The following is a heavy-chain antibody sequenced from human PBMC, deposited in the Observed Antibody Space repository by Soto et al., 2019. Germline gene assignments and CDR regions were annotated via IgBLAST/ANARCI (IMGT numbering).Heavy chain of an antibody. D-gene: IGHD1-7*01. CDR1: CYTFTSYV. CDR3: AIRAGLELKGNYYGMDV. CDR2: ISPYYGKT. J-gene: IGHJ6*02. V-gene: IGHV1-18*01. Sequence: ASVNVYCKSACYTFTSYVIIWVRQAPGQGLELMVWISPYYGKTNYAQKFQGRVTITTDKSTSTAYMELSSLRSEDTAVYYCAIRAGLELKGNYYGMDVWGQGTTVTVSS.